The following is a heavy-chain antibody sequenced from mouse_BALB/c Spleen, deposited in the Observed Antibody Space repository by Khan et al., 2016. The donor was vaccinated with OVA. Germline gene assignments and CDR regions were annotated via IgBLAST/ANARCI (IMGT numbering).Heavy chain of an antibody. CDR2: ISYSGIT. CDR3: ARDGSRYNYAMDY. Sequence: VQLKQSGPGLVKPSQSLSLTCTVTGYSITSDYAWNWIRQFPGNKLEWLGYISYSGITNYNPAPKSRISITRDTSKNQFFLQLNSVTTEDTATYYCARDGSRYNYAMDYWGQGTSVTVSS. V-gene: IGHV3-2*02. D-gene: IGHD2-3*01. J-gene: IGHJ4*01. CDR1: GYSITSDYA.